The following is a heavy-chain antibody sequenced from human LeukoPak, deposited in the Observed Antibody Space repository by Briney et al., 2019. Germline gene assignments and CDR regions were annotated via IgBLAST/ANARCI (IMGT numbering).Heavy chain of an antibody. CDR1: GFTFSSYA. CDR2: ICGSGGST. CDR3: AILVVVTAIPALGAFDI. J-gene: IGHJ3*02. V-gene: IGHV3-23*01. D-gene: IGHD2-21*02. Sequence: QAGGSLRLSCAASGFTFSSYAMSWVRQAPGKGLEWVSAICGSGGSTYYADSVKGRFTISRDNSKNTLYLQMNSLRAEDTAVYYCAILVVVTAIPALGAFDIWGQGTTVTVSS.